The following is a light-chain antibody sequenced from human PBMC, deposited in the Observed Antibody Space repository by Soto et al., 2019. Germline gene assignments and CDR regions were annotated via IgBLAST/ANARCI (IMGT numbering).Light chain of an antibody. V-gene: IGKV3-11*01. CDR3: QQRSNGXT. Sequence: EIVLTQSPATLSLSPGERATLSCRASQSVSSYLAWYQQKPGQAPRLLIYDASNRATGIPARFSGSGSGTDFTLTLSSLEPEDFAVYYCQQRSNGXTXGQGTRLEIK. J-gene: IGKJ5*01. CDR2: DAS. CDR1: QSVSSY.